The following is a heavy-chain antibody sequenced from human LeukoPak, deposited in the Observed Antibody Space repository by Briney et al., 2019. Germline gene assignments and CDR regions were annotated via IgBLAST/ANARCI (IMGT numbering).Heavy chain of an antibody. CDR1: GFTFSSYG. D-gene: IGHD3-22*01. CDR2: IWYDGSNK. Sequence: PGRSLRLSCAASGFTFSSYGMHWVRQAPGKGLEWVAVIWYDGSNKYYADSVKGRFTISRDNSKNTPYLQMNSLRAEDTAVYYCARESDTMIADPWGQGTLVTVSS. CDR3: ARESDTMIADP. V-gene: IGHV3-33*01. J-gene: IGHJ5*02.